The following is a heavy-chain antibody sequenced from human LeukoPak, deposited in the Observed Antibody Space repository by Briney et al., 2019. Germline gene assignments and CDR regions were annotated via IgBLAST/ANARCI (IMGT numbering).Heavy chain of an antibody. CDR1: GFTFSTYE. Sequence: PGGSLRLSCAASGFTFSTYEMNWVRQAPGKGLEWLSYISSSASTIYYADSVKGRLTISRDNAKNSLYLQMNSLRAEDTAVYYCAELGITMIGGVWGKGTTVTISS. D-gene: IGHD3-10*02. CDR3: AELGITMIGGV. V-gene: IGHV3-48*03. J-gene: IGHJ6*04. CDR2: ISSSASTI.